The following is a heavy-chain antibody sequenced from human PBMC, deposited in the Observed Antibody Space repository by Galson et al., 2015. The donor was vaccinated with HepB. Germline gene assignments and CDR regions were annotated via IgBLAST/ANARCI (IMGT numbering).Heavy chain of an antibody. V-gene: IGHV3-66*01. Sequence: SLRLSCAASGFTVSSNYMSWVRQAPGKGLEWVSVIYSGGSTYYADSVKGRFTISRDNSKNTLYLQMNSLRAEDTAVYYCARGVAAAGISFDYWGQGTLVTVSS. D-gene: IGHD6-13*01. CDR3: ARGVAAAGISFDY. CDR2: IYSGGST. J-gene: IGHJ4*02. CDR1: GFTVSSNY.